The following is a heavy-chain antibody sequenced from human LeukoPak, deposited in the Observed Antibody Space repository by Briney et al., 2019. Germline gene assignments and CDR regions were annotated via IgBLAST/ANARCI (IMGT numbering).Heavy chain of an antibody. J-gene: IGHJ4*02. D-gene: IGHD6-19*01. CDR1: GFTFSNVW. Sequence: GGSLRLSCAASGFTFSNVWMSWVRQAPGKGLEWVGRIKSKTDGGTTDYAAPVKGRFTISRDDSKNTPNLQVNSLKTEDTAVYYCTPSIAVAGSLDYWGQGTLVTVSS. CDR3: TPSIAVAGSLDY. V-gene: IGHV3-15*01. CDR2: IKSKTDGGTT.